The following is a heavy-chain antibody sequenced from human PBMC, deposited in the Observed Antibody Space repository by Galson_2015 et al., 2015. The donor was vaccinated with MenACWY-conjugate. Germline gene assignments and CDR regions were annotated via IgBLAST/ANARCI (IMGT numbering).Heavy chain of an antibody. D-gene: IGHD2-15*01. CDR3: ARWAYCSGGSCHRYDH. Sequence: SLRLSCAASGFTFSSHWMSWVRQAPGKGLEWVANIKQDGSDKYYVDSVKGRFTISRDNAKNSLYLQMNSLRAKDTAIYYCARWAYCSGGSCHRYDHSGQGTLVTVSS. CDR1: GFTFSSHW. CDR2: IKQDGSDK. J-gene: IGHJ5*02. V-gene: IGHV3-7*03.